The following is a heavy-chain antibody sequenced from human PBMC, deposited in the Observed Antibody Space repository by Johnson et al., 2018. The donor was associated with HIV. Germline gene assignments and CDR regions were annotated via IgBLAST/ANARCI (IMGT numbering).Heavy chain of an antibody. J-gene: IGHJ3*02. V-gene: IGHV3-15*01. Sequence: VQLVESGGGLVKPGGSLRLSCAASGFTFSNALMSWVRQAPGKGLEWVGCIKSKTDGGTTDFAAPVKGRFTISRDDSKNTAYLQMNSLKTEDTAVYYCTRQADIWGQGTMVTVSS. CDR1: GFTFSNAL. CDR3: TRQADI. CDR2: IKSKTDGGTT.